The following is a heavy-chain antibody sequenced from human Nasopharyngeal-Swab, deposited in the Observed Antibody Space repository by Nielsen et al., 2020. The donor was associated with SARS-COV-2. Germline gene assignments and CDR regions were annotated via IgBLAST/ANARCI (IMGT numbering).Heavy chain of an antibody. Sequence: GESLKISCAASGFTFSSYSMNWVRQAPGKGLEWVSSISSSSSYIYYADSVKGRFTISRDNAKNSLYLQMNSLRAEDTAVYYCARSKQSGNYYYGMDVWGQGTTVTVSS. CDR3: ARSKQSGNYYYGMDV. D-gene: IGHD1-26*01. J-gene: IGHJ6*02. CDR2: ISSSSSYI. V-gene: IGHV3-21*01. CDR1: GFTFSSYS.